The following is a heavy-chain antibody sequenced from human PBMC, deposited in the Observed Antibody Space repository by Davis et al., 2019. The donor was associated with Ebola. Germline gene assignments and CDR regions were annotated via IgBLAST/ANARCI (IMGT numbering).Heavy chain of an antibody. Sequence: MPSETLSLTCIVSGGSISSYYWSWIRQPPGKGLEWIGYIYYSGSTNYNPSLKSRVTISVDTSKNQFSLKLSSVTAADTAVYYCARQGTYYDSSGALYYFDYWGQGTLVTVSS. J-gene: IGHJ4*02. CDR2: IYYSGST. CDR1: GGSISSYY. V-gene: IGHV4-59*08. D-gene: IGHD3-22*01. CDR3: ARQGTYYDSSGALYYFDY.